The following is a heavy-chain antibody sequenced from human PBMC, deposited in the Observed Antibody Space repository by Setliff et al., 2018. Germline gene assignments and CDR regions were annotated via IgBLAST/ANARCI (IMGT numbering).Heavy chain of an antibody. CDR3: VRDRAAIVVGPPTAAFDI. Sequence: ASVKVSCKASGYTFTGYYFHWVRQAPGQGLEWMGWINPNNGDTKSAQKFQGRLTMTRDTSTGTAYMEVRSLRSDDTAQYYCVRDRAAIVVGPPTAAFDIWGQGTMVTVSS. D-gene: IGHD2-2*01. V-gene: IGHV1-2*02. CDR1: GYTFTGYY. CDR2: INPNNGDT. J-gene: IGHJ3*02.